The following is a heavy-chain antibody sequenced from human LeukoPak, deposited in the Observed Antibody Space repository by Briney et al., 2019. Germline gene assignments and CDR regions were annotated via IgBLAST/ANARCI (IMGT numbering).Heavy chain of an antibody. D-gene: IGHD3-10*01. J-gene: IGHJ4*02. CDR2: IYYSGST. V-gene: IGHV4-31*03. Sequence: SETLSLTCTVSGGSISSGGYYWSWIRQHPGKGLERIGYIYYSGSTYYNPSLKSRVTISVDTSKNQFSLKLSSVTAADTAVYYCARGIPSYYGSGSYYNVGVFDYWGQGTLVTVFS. CDR3: ARGIPSYYGSGSYYNVGVFDY. CDR1: GGSISSGGYY.